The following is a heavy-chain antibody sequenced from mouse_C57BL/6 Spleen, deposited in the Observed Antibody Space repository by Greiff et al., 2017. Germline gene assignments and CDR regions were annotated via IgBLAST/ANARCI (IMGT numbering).Heavy chain of an antibody. D-gene: IGHD1-1*01. CDR1: GYTFTDYY. V-gene: IGHV1-76*01. J-gene: IGHJ2*01. CDR2: IYPGSGNT. Sequence: QVHVKQSGAELVRPGASVKLSCKASGYTFTDYYINWVKQRPGQGLEWIARIYPGSGNTYYNEKFKGKATLTAEKSSSTAYMQLSSLTSEDSAVYFCARDYYGSSYGYFDYWGQGTTLTVSS. CDR3: ARDYYGSSYGYFDY.